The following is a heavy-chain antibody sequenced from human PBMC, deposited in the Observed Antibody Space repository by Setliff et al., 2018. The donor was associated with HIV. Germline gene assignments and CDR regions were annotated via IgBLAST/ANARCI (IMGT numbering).Heavy chain of an antibody. J-gene: IGHJ4*02. CDR1: GFTFRDYA. Sequence: GGSLRLSCAASGFTFRDYAIHWVRQAPGEGLEWVALILHDGVFKNYAESVNGRFTVSRESSKNTVDLEMNSLSIDDTAVFYCARETIYIGGSYRPDYVDFWGQGTLVTVSS. V-gene: IGHV3-30*04. D-gene: IGHD3-16*02. CDR3: ARETIYIGGSYRPDYVDF. CDR2: ILHDGVFK.